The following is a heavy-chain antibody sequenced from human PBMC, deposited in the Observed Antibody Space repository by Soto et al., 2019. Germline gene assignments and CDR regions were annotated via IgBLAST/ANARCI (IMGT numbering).Heavy chain of an antibody. J-gene: IGHJ4*02. Sequence: EVELLESGGGLVQPGGSLRLSCAASGFTSSNYAMSWVRQSPGKGLEWLSSIRGSGETTYYADSVKGRVTISRDNDKNTLYLQIYSLTAGDTAVYYCAKGGTTTNIILDSWGPGTPVTVSA. CDR3: AKGGTTTNIILDS. CDR2: IRGSGETT. V-gene: IGHV3-23*01. CDR1: GFTSSNYA. D-gene: IGHD1-1*01.